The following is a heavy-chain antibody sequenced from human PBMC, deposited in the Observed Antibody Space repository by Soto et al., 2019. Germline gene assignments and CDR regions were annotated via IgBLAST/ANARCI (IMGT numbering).Heavy chain of an antibody. CDR1: GFTFSNYV. CDR2: IDGSGGDT. J-gene: IGHJ4*02. D-gene: IGHD6-19*01. V-gene: IGHV3-23*01. CDR3: VKKDMAARGVPYYYDQ. Sequence: EVQLLESGGGLVQPGGSLRLSCAASGFTFSNYVMTWVRQPPGKGLEWVSAIDGSGGDTYYADSVKGRFTISRDNSKNTLYLQMNSLRAEDTAIYYCVKKDMAARGVPYYYDQWGQGTLVTVSS.